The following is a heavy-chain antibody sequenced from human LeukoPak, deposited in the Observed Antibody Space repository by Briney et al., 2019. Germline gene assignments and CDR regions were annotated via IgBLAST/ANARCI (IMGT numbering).Heavy chain of an antibody. Sequence: QTGGSLRLSCAASGFTFSSYAMSWVRQAPGKGLEWVSGISGSGGSTYYADSVKGRFTISRDNSKNTLYLQMNSLRAEDTAVYYCAKGSTSCSSTSCYYGMDVWGQGTTVTVSS. D-gene: IGHD2-2*01. J-gene: IGHJ6*02. CDR3: AKGSTSCSSTSCYYGMDV. V-gene: IGHV3-23*01. CDR1: GFTFSSYA. CDR2: ISGSGGST.